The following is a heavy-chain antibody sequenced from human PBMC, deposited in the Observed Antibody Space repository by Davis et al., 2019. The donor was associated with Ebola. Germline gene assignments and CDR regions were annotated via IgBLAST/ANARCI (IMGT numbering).Heavy chain of an antibody. CDR3: ARDQGDSSGYYGWGYYYYGMDV. V-gene: IGHV3-21*01. J-gene: IGHJ6*02. D-gene: IGHD3-22*01. CDR2: ISSSSSYI. Sequence: PGGSLRLSCAASGFTFSSYSMNWVRQAPGKGLEWVSSISSSSSYIYYADSVKGRFTISRDNAKNSLYLQMNSLRAEDTAVYYCARDQGDSSGYYGWGYYYYGMDVWGQGTTVTVSS. CDR1: GFTFSSYS.